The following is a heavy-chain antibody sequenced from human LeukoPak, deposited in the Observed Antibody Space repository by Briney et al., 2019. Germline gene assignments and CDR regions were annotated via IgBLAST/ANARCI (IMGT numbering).Heavy chain of an antibody. V-gene: IGHV1-18*01. Sequence: ASVKVSCKASGYTFTSYGISWVRQAPGQGLEWMGWISAYNGNTNYAQKLQGRVTMTTDTSTSTAYMGLRSLRSDDTAVYYCARDSYDFWSGYYPTIEPLDYWGQGTLVTVSS. CDR1: GYTFTSYG. CDR2: ISAYNGNT. D-gene: IGHD3-3*01. CDR3: ARDSYDFWSGYYPTIEPLDY. J-gene: IGHJ4*02.